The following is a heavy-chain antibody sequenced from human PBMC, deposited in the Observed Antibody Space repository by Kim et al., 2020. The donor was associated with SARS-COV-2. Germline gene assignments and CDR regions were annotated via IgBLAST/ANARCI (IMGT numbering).Heavy chain of an antibody. CDR1: EFSFSDST. V-gene: IGHV3-73*01. J-gene: IGHJ3*02. CDR3: TRGPPYSQSYWDAFDI. D-gene: IGHD1-26*01. Sequence: GGSLRLSCEVSEFSFSDSTMHWVRQASGKGLEWVGRIRTKGDSYATVYAASVKGRFTISRDDSKNTAYLQMNSLKTEETAVYYCTRGPPYSQSYWDAFDIWGQGTKVTVSS. CDR2: IRTKGDSYAT.